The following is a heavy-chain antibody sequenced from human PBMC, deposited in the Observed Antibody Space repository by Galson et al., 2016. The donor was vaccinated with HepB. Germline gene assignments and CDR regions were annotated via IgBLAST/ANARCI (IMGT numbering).Heavy chain of an antibody. CDR2: DSMDGRRK. V-gene: IGHV3-30*18. CDR1: GFTFSQRG. J-gene: IGHJ4*02. D-gene: IGHD2/OR15-2a*01. CDR3: AKRHEYCPPVGCSFDS. Sequence: SLRLSCAASGFTFSQRGMHWVRQAPGKGLEWVAADSMDGRRKFYADSVKGRFTIPRDNSNNMLFLQMSSLRVDDTAVYYCAKRHEYCPPVGCSFDSWGQGTLVSVSS.